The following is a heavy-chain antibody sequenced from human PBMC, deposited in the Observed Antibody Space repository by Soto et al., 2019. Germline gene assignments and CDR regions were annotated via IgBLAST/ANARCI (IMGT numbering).Heavy chain of an antibody. CDR1: GYTFTGYY. Sequence: ASEKVSCKASGYTFTGYYMHWVRQAPGQGLEWMGWINPNSGGTNYAQKFQGWVTMTRDTSISTAYMELSRLRSDDTAVYYCERGFGEAANNEYYYMDFRGERPTVSGS. CDR3: ERGFGEAANNEYYYMDF. V-gene: IGHV1-2*04. J-gene: IGHJ6*03. D-gene: IGHD3-3*01. CDR2: INPNSGGT.